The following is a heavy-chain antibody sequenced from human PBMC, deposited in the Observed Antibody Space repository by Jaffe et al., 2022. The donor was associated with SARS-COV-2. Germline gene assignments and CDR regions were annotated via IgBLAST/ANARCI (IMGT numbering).Heavy chain of an antibody. D-gene: IGHD2-15*01. J-gene: IGHJ6*02. CDR1: GFTFSSYG. CDR3: ARDSGSAAPLYGMDV. V-gene: IGHV3-33*01. CDR2: IWYDGSNK. Sequence: QVQLVESGGGVVQPGRSLRLSCAASGFTFSSYGMHWVRQAPGKGLEWVAVIWYDGSNKYYADSVKGRFTISRDNSKNTLYLQMNSLRAEDTAVYYCARDSGSAAPLYGMDVWGQGTTVTVSS.